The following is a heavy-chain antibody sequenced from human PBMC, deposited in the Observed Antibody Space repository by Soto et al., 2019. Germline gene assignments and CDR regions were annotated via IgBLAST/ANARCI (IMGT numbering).Heavy chain of an antibody. D-gene: IGHD1-26*01. CDR1: GFTFSSYG. J-gene: IGHJ4*02. V-gene: IGHV3-33*01. CDR2: IWYDGSNK. Sequence: QVQLVESGGGVVQPGRSLRLSCAASGFTFSSYGMHWVRQAPGKGLEWVAVIWYDGSNKYYADSVKGRFTISRDNSKNTPYLQMNSLRAEDTAVYYCARVGVGSYWVFDYWGQGTLVTVSS. CDR3: ARVGVGSYWVFDY.